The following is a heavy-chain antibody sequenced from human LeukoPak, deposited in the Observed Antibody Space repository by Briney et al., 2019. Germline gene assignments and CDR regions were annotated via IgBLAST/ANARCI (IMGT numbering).Heavy chain of an antibody. CDR2: IYPGDSDT. V-gene: IGHV5-51*01. Sequence: GESLKISCKGSGYSFTSYWIGWVRQMPGKGLEWMGIIYPGDSDTRYNPSFQGQVTISADKSISTAYLQWSSLKASDTAMYYCARCPRRFGELYHFDYWGQGTLVTVSS. D-gene: IGHD3-10*01. CDR1: GYSFTSYW. J-gene: IGHJ4*02. CDR3: ARCPRRFGELYHFDY.